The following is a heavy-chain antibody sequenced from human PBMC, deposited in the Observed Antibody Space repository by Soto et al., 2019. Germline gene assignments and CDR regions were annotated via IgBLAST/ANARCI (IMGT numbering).Heavy chain of an antibody. CDR2: MNPNSGNT. D-gene: IGHD5-12*01. CDR1: GYTFTSYD. J-gene: IGHJ5*02. CDR3: ARESGSTEPWFAP. Sequence: ASVKVSCKASGYTFTSYDINWVRQATGQGLEWMGWMNPNSGNTGYAQRFQGRVTMTRNTSISTAYMGLSSLRSEDTAVYYCARESGSTEPWFAPWGQGPLVTVSS. V-gene: IGHV1-8*01.